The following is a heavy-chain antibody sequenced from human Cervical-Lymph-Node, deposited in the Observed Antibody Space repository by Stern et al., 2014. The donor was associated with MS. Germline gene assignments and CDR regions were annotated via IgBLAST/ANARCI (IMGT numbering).Heavy chain of an antibody. V-gene: IGHV7-4-1*01. D-gene: IGHD3-10*01. CDR2: INTDTGKP. CDR3: ARDMFYDSGQTGY. J-gene: IGHJ4*02. Sequence: QLVQSGSELKKPGASVKVSCKASGYTFTTYAINWVRQAPGQRLEWLGLINTDTGKPTYAHGFTGRFVFSWDTSVSTAYLQICSLKAEDTAIYYCARDMFYDSGQTGYWGQGTLVTVSS. CDR1: GYTFTTYA.